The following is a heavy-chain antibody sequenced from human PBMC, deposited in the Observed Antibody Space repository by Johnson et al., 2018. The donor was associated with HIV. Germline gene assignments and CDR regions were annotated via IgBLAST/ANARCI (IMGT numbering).Heavy chain of an antibody. V-gene: IGHV3-30*04. J-gene: IGHJ3*02. CDR3: ARDFRAENRLLWFGELQPDAFDI. CDR2: VSYDGSER. CDR1: GFSFSSYA. D-gene: IGHD3-10*01. Sequence: QVHLVESGGGVVQPGRSLRLSCAASGFSFSSYAMHWVRQAPGKGLEWVAVVSYDGSERYYADSVKGRFTISRDSSKHTLYLQMNSLRAEDTAVYYCARDFRAENRLLWFGELQPDAFDIWGQGTMVTVSS.